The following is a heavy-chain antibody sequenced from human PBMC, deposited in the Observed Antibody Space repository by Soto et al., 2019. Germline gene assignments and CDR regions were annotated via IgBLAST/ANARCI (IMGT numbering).Heavy chain of an antibody. CDR1: GYTFSNYG. Sequence: ASVKVSCKPSGYTFSNYGITWVRQAPGQPLEWLGWISLYSDGTDYAQKFQGRVSMTTDTSTTTAYMELRSLRSDDTAVYYCARVVPGAEAWFGPWGQGTLVTVSS. D-gene: IGHD2-2*01. V-gene: IGHV1-18*01. CDR3: ARVVPGAEAWFGP. CDR2: ISLYSDGT. J-gene: IGHJ5*02.